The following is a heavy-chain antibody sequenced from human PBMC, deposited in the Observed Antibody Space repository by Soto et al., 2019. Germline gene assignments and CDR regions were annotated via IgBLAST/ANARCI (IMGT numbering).Heavy chain of an antibody. Sequence: QVQLQESGPGLVKPSQTLSLTCTVSGGSISSGGYYWSWIRQHPGKGLEWIGYIYYSGSTYYNPSLKSRGTKTVDTSKNQFSLKLSSVTAADTAVYYCARDGGVYFDYWGQGTLVTVSS. CDR2: IYYSGST. CDR3: ARDGGVYFDY. J-gene: IGHJ4*02. D-gene: IGHD2-15*01. CDR1: GGSISSGGYY. V-gene: IGHV4-31*03.